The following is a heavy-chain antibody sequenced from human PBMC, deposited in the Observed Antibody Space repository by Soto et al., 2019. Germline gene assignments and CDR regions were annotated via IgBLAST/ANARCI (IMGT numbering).Heavy chain of an antibody. D-gene: IGHD2-21*02. CDR2: ISYDGSNK. V-gene: IGHV3-30*18. J-gene: IGHJ3*02. Sequence: QVQLVESGGGVGQPGRSLRLSCAASGFTFSSYGRHWVRQAPGKGLEWVAVISYDGSNKYYADSVKGRFTISRDNSKNTMYLQMNSLRAEDTAVYYCAKNGGGDWEDAFDIWGQGTMVTVSS. CDR3: AKNGGGDWEDAFDI. CDR1: GFTFSSYG.